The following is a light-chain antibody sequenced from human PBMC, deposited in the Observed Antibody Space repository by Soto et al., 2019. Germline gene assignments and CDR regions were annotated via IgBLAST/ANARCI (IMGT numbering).Light chain of an antibody. CDR1: QGISSY. V-gene: IGKV3-11*01. CDR2: DAS. J-gene: IGKJ1*01. Sequence: EIVLTQSPVTLSLSPGERAALSCRASQGISSYLAWYQQKPGQAPRLLIYDASNRATGIPDRFSGSGSGTDFTLPISSLEPEDFAVYYCQQRSSSPRTFGQGTKVDI. CDR3: QQRSSSPRT.